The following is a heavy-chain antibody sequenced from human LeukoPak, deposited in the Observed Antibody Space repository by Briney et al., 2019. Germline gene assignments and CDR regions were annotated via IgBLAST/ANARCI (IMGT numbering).Heavy chain of an antibody. V-gene: IGHV4-39*07. D-gene: IGHD3-22*01. CDR1: GGSISSSSYY. J-gene: IGHJ5*02. Sequence: SETLSLTCTVSGGSISSSSYYWGWIRQPPGKGLEWIGSIYYSGSTYYNPSLKSRVTISVDTTKNQFSLRLSSVTAADTAVYFCARDSLSYYNDRSAYYNGFDPWGQGTLVTVSS. CDR2: IYYSGST. CDR3: ARDSLSYYNDRSAYYNGFDP.